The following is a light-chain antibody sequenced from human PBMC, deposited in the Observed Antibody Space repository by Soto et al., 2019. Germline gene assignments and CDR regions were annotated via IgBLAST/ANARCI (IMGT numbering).Light chain of an antibody. CDR3: STHTTSGALXV. Sequence: QSFLTQPASVSGSPGQSITISCTGTISDFFVYNYFSWYQQLPGRSPKLMIYGVSNRHSGFSNRFSGSKSGNTASLTISGLQADDEADYYCSTHTTSGALXVFGPG. V-gene: IGLV2-14*01. J-gene: IGLJ1*01. CDR2: GVS. CDR1: ISDFFVYNY.